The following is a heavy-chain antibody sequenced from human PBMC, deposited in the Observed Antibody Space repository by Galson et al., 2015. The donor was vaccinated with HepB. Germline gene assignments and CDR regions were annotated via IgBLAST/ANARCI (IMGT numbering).Heavy chain of an antibody. J-gene: IGHJ4*02. CDR1: GFTFSDYY. CDR2: ISQSGTYT. CDR3: ARVADADYGDHSHFDS. V-gene: IGHV3-11*06. Sequence: CAASGFTFSDYYMSWIRQAPGKGLEWISYISQSGTYTNYADSVKGRFTISRDNAQNSLYLQINSLRAEDTAVYYCARVADADYGDHSHFDSWGQGTLVTVSS. D-gene: IGHD4-17*01.